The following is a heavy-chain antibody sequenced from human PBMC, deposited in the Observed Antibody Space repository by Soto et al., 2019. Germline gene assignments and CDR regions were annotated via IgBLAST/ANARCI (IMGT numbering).Heavy chain of an antibody. CDR3: ARVGCSSTSCYYYYYYYMDV. CDR1: GFTFSSYG. J-gene: IGHJ6*03. V-gene: IGHV3-33*01. CDR2: IWYDGSNK. Sequence: GGSLRLSWAASGFTFSSYGMHWVRRAPGKGLEWVAVIWYDGSNKYYADSVKGRFTISRDNSKNTLYLQMNSLRAEDTAVYYCARVGCSSTSCYYYYYYYMDVWGKGTTVTVSS. D-gene: IGHD2-2*01.